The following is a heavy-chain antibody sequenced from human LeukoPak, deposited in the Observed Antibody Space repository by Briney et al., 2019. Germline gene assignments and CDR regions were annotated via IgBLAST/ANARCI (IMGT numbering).Heavy chain of an antibody. CDR2: IIPILGIA. CDR3: ARDPGDYRVRYYYGVDV. Sequence: ASVKVSCKASGGTFSSYAISWVRQAPGQGLEWMGRIIPILGIANYAQKFQGRVTITADKSTSTAYMELSSLRSEDTAVYYCARDPGDYRVRYYYGVDVWGQGTTVTVSS. J-gene: IGHJ6*02. D-gene: IGHD4-11*01. CDR1: GGTFSSYA. V-gene: IGHV1-69*04.